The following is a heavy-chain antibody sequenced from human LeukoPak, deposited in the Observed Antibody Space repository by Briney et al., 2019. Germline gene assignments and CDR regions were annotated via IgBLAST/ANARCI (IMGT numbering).Heavy chain of an antibody. Sequence: GGSLRLSCAASGFTFSNYWLTWVRQAPGQGLEWVANIKQDGSEKHYVDSVKGRFTISRDNAKNSLYLQMNSLRAEDTAVYYCARGGSNYGLAPGYWGQGTLVTVSS. D-gene: IGHD3-10*01. J-gene: IGHJ4*02. CDR1: GFTFSNYW. CDR3: ARGGSNYGLAPGY. CDR2: IKQDGSEK. V-gene: IGHV3-7*01.